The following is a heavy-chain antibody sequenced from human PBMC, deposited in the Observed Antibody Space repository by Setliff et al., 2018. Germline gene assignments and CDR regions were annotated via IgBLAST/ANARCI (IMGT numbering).Heavy chain of an antibody. V-gene: IGHV4-61*08. J-gene: IGHJ5*02. CDR1: RGSISSSGYY. Sequence: PSETLSLTCTVSRGSISSSGYYWSWIRQSPGKGLEWIGYIDTSGSTDYNPSLKSRVTISVDTSKNQFSLRLSSVTAADTAVYYCARAAKYDSSGYYGFWFDPWGQGNLVTVSS. D-gene: IGHD3-22*01. CDR3: ARAAKYDSSGYYGFWFDP. CDR2: IDTSGST.